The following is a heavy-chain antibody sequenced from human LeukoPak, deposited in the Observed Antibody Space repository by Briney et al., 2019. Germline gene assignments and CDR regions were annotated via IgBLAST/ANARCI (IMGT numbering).Heavy chain of an antibody. CDR2: ISTNSSYI. Sequence: GGSLRLSCAASGFTFSSYSMNWVRQAPGKGLEWVSSISTNSSYIYYVDSVKGRFTISRDNAKNSLYLQLNSLRAEDTAVYYCVRELYSFGRPYYFDYWGQGTLVTVSS. CDR3: VRELYSFGRPYYFDY. J-gene: IGHJ4*02. CDR1: GFTFSSYS. V-gene: IGHV3-21*01. D-gene: IGHD5-18*01.